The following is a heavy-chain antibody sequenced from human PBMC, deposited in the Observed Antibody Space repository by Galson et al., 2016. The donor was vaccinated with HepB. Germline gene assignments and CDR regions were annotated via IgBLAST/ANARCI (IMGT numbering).Heavy chain of an antibody. D-gene: IGHD2-15*01. CDR1: GGSFTNYY. V-gene: IGHV4-34*01. Sequence: SETLSLTCGVNGGSFTNYYWSWVRQPPGKGLEWLGEVSHTGGTNYSPSLKGRVTISVDTSRNNFSLKLNSVTAADTAIYYCTRGVVYCSGGTCFPVSNWFDPWGQGTLVTVSS. J-gene: IGHJ5*02. CDR2: VSHTGGT. CDR3: TRGVVYCSGGTCFPVSNWFDP.